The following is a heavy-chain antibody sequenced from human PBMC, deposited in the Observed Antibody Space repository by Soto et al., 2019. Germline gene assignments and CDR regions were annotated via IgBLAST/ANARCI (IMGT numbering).Heavy chain of an antibody. CDR3: AKDIRYSSGWSNYYYGMDV. Sequence: TGGSLRLSCAASGFTFDDYAMHWVRQAPGKGLEWVSGISWNSGSIGYADSVKGRFTISRDNAKSSLYLQMNSLRAEDTALYYCAKDIRYSSGWSNYYYGMDVWGQGTTVTVSS. CDR2: ISWNSGSI. CDR1: GFTFDDYA. V-gene: IGHV3-9*01. J-gene: IGHJ6*02. D-gene: IGHD6-19*01.